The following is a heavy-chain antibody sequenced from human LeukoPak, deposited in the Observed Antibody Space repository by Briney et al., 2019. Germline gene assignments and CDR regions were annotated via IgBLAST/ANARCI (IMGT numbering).Heavy chain of an antibody. CDR3: ARDKGGERWLQLPWFDP. CDR1: GYTFTSYG. CDR2: ISAYNGNT. D-gene: IGHD5-24*01. Sequence: VASVKVSCKASGYTFTSYGISWVRQAPGQGLEWMGWISAYNGNTNYAQKFQGRVTITTDESTSTAYMELSSLRSEDTAVYYCARDKGGERWLQLPWFDPWGQGTLVTVSS. J-gene: IGHJ5*02. V-gene: IGHV1-18*01.